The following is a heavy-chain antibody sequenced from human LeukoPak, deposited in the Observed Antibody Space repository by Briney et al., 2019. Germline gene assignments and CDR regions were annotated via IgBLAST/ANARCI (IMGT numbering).Heavy chain of an antibody. J-gene: IGHJ4*02. V-gene: IGHV3-30*18. D-gene: IGHD2-21*02. CDR2: ISYDGSNK. Sequence: PGRSLRLSCAASGFTFSSYGMHWVRQAPGKGLEWVAVISYDGSNKYYADSVKGRFTISRGNSKNTLYLQMNSLRAEDTAVYYCAKDRKGYPFRGGDHFDYWGQGTLVTVSS. CDR3: AKDRKGYPFRGGDHFDY. CDR1: GFTFSSYG.